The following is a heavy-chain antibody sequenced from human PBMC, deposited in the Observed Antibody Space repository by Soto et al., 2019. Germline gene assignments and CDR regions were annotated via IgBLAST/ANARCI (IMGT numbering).Heavy chain of an antibody. CDR3: ATVGGDHGMDV. J-gene: IGHJ6*02. CDR2: IYYDGSKK. V-gene: IGHV3-30*19. D-gene: IGHD3-10*01. Sequence: QVQLVESGGGVVEPGRSLRLSCAASGFSFSSFGMHWVRQAPGKGLEWLTLIYYDGSKKYYAESVKGRFTISRDNSKNTLFLQMNSLRDDDTAVYYCATVGGDHGMDVWGQGTTVIVSS. CDR1: GFSFSSFG.